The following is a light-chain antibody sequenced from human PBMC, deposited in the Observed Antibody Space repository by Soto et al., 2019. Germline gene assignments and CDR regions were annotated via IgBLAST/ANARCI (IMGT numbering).Light chain of an antibody. Sequence: DIQMTQSPSPLSASVGDRVTITCRASQGISSYLNWYQQKPGKAPKLLIYKASALESGVPSRFSGSGSGTEFTLTISSLEPEDFATYYCQHYNTYPWTFGQGTKVDIK. CDR2: KAS. V-gene: IGKV1-5*03. CDR1: QGISSY. CDR3: QHYNTYPWT. J-gene: IGKJ1*01.